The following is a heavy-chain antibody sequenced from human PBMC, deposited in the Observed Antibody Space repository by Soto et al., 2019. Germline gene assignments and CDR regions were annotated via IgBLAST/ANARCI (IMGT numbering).Heavy chain of an antibody. V-gene: IGHV1-2*02. CDR2: INPTSGGT. CDR3: ARDPDYGDYWGYFFDS. J-gene: IGHJ4*02. CDR1: GYTFAAYY. Sequence: QVQLVQSGAEVKKPGASVKVSCKTSGYTFAAYYIHWIRQAPGQGLEWMGWINPTSGGTVYAQNFQDRVTMTSDTSISTAYMELRRLNSDATAVYYCARDPDYGDYWGYFFDSWGQGTPVTVSS. D-gene: IGHD4-17*01.